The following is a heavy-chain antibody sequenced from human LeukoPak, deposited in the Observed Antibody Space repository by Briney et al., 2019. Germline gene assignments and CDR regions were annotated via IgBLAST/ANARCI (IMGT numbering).Heavy chain of an antibody. Sequence: GESLKISCKGSGYSFTSYWIGWVRQMPAKGLEWMGIIYPGDSDTRYSPSFQGHVTIAADKSISTAYLQWSSLKASDTAMYYCARLLTYRFGVVTYPDAFDIWGQGTMVTVSS. J-gene: IGHJ3*02. CDR2: IYPGDSDT. V-gene: IGHV5-51*01. CDR1: GYSFTSYW. D-gene: IGHD3-3*01. CDR3: ARLLTYRFGVVTYPDAFDI.